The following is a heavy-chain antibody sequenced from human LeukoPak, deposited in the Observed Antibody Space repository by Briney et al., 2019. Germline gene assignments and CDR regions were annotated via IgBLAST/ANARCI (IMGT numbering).Heavy chain of an antibody. CDR1: GFTFSQYR. D-gene: IGHD3-10*01. CDR3: ARSGRGVDSFYFYMDV. Sequence: LPGGSLRLSCAASGFTFSQYRMSWVRQAPGKGLEWVANIKHDGSEKQDGSEKNYVDSVKGRFTISRDNAKNSLYLQMNSLRAEDTAVYYCARSGRGVDSFYFYMDVWGKGTTVTVS. CDR2: IKHDGSEKQDGSEK. J-gene: IGHJ6*03. V-gene: IGHV3-7*01.